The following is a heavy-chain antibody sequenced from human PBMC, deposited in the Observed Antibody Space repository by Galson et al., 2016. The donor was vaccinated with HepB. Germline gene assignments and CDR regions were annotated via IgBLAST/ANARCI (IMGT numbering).Heavy chain of an antibody. CDR1: GFIVSSKY. CDR3: ARDYWDYRDSSGSQFDY. Sequence: SLRLSCAVSGFIVSSKYMSWVRQAPGKGLEWVPVIYCGGTTYYADSVKGRLTISRDNSKNTLYLQMNSLRAEDTAVYYCARDYWDYRDSSGSQFDYWGQGILVTVSS. CDR2: IYCGGTT. D-gene: IGHD3-22*01. V-gene: IGHV3-53*05. J-gene: IGHJ4*02.